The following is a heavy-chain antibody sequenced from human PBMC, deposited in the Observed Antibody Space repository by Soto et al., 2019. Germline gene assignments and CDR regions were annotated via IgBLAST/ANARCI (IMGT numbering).Heavy chain of an antibody. CDR3: ARDLRRGIAAAGSVENWFDP. CDR1: GYTFTSYV. V-gene: IGHV1-3*01. Sequence: ASVKVSCKASGYTFTSYVMHWVRQAPGQRLEWMGWINAGNGNTKYSQKFQGRVTITRDTSASTAYMELSSLRSEDTAVYYCARDLRRGIAAAGSVENWFDPWGQGTLVTVSS. J-gene: IGHJ5*02. D-gene: IGHD6-13*01. CDR2: INAGNGNT.